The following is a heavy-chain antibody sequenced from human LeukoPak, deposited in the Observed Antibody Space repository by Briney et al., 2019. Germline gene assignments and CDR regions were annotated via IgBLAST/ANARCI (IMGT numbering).Heavy chain of an antibody. V-gene: IGHV3-23*01. Sequence: PGGSLRLSCTVSGFTISSNSMSWVRQAPGKGLEWVLGISGGAGRTYYADSVKGRFTIYRDNSKNTLYLQMNSLGAEDTAVYYCVQDWAWGAFAYWGQGTLVTVSS. CDR2: ISGGAGRT. J-gene: IGHJ4*02. D-gene: IGHD7-27*01. CDR1: GFTISSNS. CDR3: VQDWAWGAFAY.